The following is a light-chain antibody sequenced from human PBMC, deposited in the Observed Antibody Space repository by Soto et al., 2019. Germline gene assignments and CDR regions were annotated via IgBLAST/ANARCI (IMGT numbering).Light chain of an antibody. V-gene: IGKV3-11*01. CDR1: QNVRTF. CDR2: GAS. CDR3: QQCGGSPLFS. J-gene: IGKJ3*01. Sequence: EVVLTQSPATLSLSPGERATLSCRASQNVRTFLDWYQQNPGQAPRLLIYGASHRATGIPARFSGSGSGTDFTLTISRLEHEDFAVYYWQQCGGSPLFSFGPGTRVYI.